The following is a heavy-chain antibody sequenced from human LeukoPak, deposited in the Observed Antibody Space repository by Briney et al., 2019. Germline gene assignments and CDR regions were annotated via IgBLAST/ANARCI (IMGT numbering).Heavy chain of an antibody. Sequence: GGSLRLSCAASGFTVSSNYMSWVRQSPGKGLEWLSVIYSGGSTYYADSVKGRFNICRDHSKNTLYLQLNSLRAEDTAVYYCARNRDYGQTGYFDYWGQGTLVTVSS. CDR1: GFTVSSNY. D-gene: IGHD4/OR15-4a*01. V-gene: IGHV3-66*01. CDR3: ARNRDYGQTGYFDY. J-gene: IGHJ4*02. CDR2: IYSGGST.